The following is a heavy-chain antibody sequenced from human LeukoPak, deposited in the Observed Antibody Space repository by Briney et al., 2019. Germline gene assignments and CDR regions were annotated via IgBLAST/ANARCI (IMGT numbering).Heavy chain of an antibody. J-gene: IGHJ6*03. CDR1: GFTFDDYG. CDR3: ARGGPYCSSTSCYNDYYYMDV. D-gene: IGHD2-2*02. CDR2: INWNGGST. Sequence: GGSLRLSXAASGFTFDDYGMSWVRQAPGKGLEWVSDINWNGGSTGYADSVKGRFTISRDNAKNSLYLQMNSLRAEDTALYYCARGGPYCSSTSCYNDYYYMDVWGKGTTVTVSS. V-gene: IGHV3-20*04.